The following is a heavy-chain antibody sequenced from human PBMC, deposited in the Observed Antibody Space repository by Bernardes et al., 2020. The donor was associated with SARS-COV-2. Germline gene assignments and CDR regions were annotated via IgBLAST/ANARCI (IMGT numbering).Heavy chain of an antibody. Sequence: VWSLILSCAASGFSFSSYGMHWVRQAPGKGLEWVADISQDGTNKDYADSVKGRFTISRDNSKNTVYLQMNSLRAEDTAVYYCAKDLHNSYSGVGRSWVQGTLVTVSS. V-gene: IGHV3-30*18. CDR3: AKDLHNSYSGVGRS. CDR2: ISQDGTNK. J-gene: IGHJ5*02. D-gene: IGHD3-10*01. CDR1: GFSFSSYG.